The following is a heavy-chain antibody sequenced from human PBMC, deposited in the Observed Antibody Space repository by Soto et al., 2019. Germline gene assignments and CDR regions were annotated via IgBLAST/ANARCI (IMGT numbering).Heavy chain of an antibody. Sequence: QVQLVQSGAEVKKPGASVKVSCKASGYTFTSSGISWVRQAPGQGLEWMGWISTDNGNTNYAQHLQGRVSMTTDTSTSTAYMDLRSLRSDDTAVYYCARDQGITTFGVYSMYYYGMDVWGQGTTVPVSS. CDR3: ARDQGITTFGVYSMYYYGMDV. V-gene: IGHV1-18*01. D-gene: IGHD3-3*01. CDR2: ISTDNGNT. CDR1: GYTFTSSG. J-gene: IGHJ6*02.